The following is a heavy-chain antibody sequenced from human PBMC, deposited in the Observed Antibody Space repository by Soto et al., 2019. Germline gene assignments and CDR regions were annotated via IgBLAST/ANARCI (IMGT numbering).Heavy chain of an antibody. V-gene: IGHV4-31*03. J-gene: IGHJ4*02. CDR1: GGSISSGGYY. CDR2: IYYSGST. CDR3: AREGLSSTSAADTKGDY. Sequence: QVPLQESGPGLVKPSQTLSLTCTVSGGSISSGGYYWSWIRQHPGKGLEWIGYIYYSGSTYYNPSLKSRVIISVDTSKNQFSLKMSSVTAADTAVYYCAREGLSSTSAADTKGDYWGQGTLVTVSS. D-gene: IGHD2-2*01.